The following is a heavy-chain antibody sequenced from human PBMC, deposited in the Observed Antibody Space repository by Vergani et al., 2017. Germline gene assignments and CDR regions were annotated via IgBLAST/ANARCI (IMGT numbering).Heavy chain of an antibody. CDR1: GYTFTSYA. CDR2: INAGNGNT. D-gene: IGHD2-21*02. Sequence: QVQLVQSGAEVKKPGASVKVSCKASGYTFTSYAMHWVRQAPGQRLEWMGWINAGNGNTKYSQKFQGRVTITRDTSASTAYMELSSLRSEDTAVYYCARGDVVVTHLFDYWGQGTLVTVSS. CDR3: ARGDVVVTHLFDY. J-gene: IGHJ4*02. V-gene: IGHV1-3*01.